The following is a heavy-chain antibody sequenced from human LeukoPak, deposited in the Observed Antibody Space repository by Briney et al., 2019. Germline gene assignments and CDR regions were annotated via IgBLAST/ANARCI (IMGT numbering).Heavy chain of an antibody. D-gene: IGHD5-18*01. CDR1: GFTFRNYA. Sequence: GGSLRLSCAASGFTFRNYAMIGLRQAPGKGLEWVSGISGGGDITYYAESVKGRFTISRDNSKNTLYLQMNSLRAEDTAASYDAKDSRASSFGSTENWGQGTLVTVSS. V-gene: IGHV3-23*01. J-gene: IGHJ4*02. CDR2: ISGGGDIT. CDR3: AKDSRASSFGSTEN.